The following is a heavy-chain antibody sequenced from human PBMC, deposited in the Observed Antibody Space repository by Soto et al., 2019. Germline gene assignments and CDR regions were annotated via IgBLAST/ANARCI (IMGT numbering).Heavy chain of an antibody. D-gene: IGHD2-15*01. CDR1: GFTFSTYA. J-gene: IGHJ4*02. V-gene: IGHV3-23*01. CDR2: ISGSGGST. Sequence: GGSLRLSCAASGFTFSTYAMSWVRQAPGKGMEWVAVISGSGGSTYYADSVKGRFTISRENSKNTLYLQMNSLRAEDAAVYYCAKDLVGSNADYYDYWGQGTLVTVSS. CDR3: AKDLVGSNADYYDY.